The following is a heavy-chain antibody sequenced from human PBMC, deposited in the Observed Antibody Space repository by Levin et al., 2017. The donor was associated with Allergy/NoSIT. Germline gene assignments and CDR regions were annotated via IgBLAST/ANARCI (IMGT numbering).Heavy chain of an antibody. J-gene: IGHJ4*02. D-gene: IGHD6-19*01. V-gene: IGHV3-48*04. CDR1: GISYSAYS. Sequence: GGSLRLSCAASGISYSAYSMNWVRQAPGKGLEWLSYISGGSSVIYYADSVKGRFTVSRDNAKNSLYLQMNSLRVEDTAVYFCATVDTSGWYVGYWGQGVRVTVSS. CDR2: ISGGSSVI. CDR3: ATVDTSGWYVGY.